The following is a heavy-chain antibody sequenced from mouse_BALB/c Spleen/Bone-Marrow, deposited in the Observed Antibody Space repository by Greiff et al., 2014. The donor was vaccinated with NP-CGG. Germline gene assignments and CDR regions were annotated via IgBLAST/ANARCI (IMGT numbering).Heavy chain of an antibody. D-gene: IGHD1-1*01. CDR1: GFTFSSFG. CDR2: ISSGSTTI. CDR3: ARDYYGSIYFDY. J-gene: IGHJ2*01. V-gene: IGHV5-17*02. Sequence: VQLKESGGGLVQPGGSRKLSCAASGFTFSSFGMHWVRQAPEKGLEWVAYISSGSTTIYYADTVKGRFTISRENPKNTLFLQMTSLRSEDTAIYYCARDYYGSIYFDYWGQGTTLTVSS.